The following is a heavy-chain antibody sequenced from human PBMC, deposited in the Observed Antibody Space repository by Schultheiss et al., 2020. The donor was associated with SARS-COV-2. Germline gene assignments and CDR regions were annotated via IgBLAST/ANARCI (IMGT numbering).Heavy chain of an antibody. V-gene: IGHV4-61*01. Sequence: SETLSLTCSVSGGSVSSGSYYWSWIRQSPGRGLEWIGYIYHSGGTRYHPSLKSRVTISVDTSKNQFSLKLSSVTAADTAVYYCARYYYDGTGDNWFDPWGQGIQVTVSS. CDR3: ARYYYDGTGDNWFDP. J-gene: IGHJ5*02. CDR2: IYHSGGT. CDR1: GGSVSSGSYY. D-gene: IGHD3-3*01.